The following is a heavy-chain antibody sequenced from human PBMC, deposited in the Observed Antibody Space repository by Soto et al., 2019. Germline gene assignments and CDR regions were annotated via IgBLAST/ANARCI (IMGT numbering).Heavy chain of an antibody. Sequence: QVQLVESGGGVVQPGSSLRLSCAASGFMFSNYGIHWVRQAPGKGLEWVALMSYDGSNKYSADSVKGRFTISRDNSKNTLSLQMNSLRPEDTAVYYCVRGRNEVASYYSGLDVWGLGTTVTVSS. CDR3: VRGRNEVASYYSGLDV. CDR1: GFMFSNYG. CDR2: MSYDGSNK. D-gene: IGHD1-1*01. V-gene: IGHV3-30-3*01. J-gene: IGHJ6*02.